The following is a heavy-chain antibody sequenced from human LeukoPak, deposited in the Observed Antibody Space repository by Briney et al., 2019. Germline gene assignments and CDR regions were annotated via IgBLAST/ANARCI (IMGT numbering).Heavy chain of an antibody. J-gene: IGHJ4*02. CDR3: ARESRYYYDSSGYFNY. D-gene: IGHD3-22*01. CDR2: IYYSGST. Sequence: SETLSLTCTVSGGSISSYYWSWIRQPPGKGLEWIGYIYYSGSTNYNPSLKSRVTMSVDTSKNQFSLKLSSVTAADTAVYYCARESRYYYDSSGYFNYWGQGTLVTVSS. CDR1: GGSISSYY. V-gene: IGHV4-59*01.